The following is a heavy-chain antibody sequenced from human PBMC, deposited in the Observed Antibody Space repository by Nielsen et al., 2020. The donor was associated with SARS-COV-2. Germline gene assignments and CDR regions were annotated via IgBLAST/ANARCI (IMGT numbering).Heavy chain of an antibody. J-gene: IGHJ6*02. CDR3: ARVVDPLFYYYYGMDV. V-gene: IGHV3-20*01. D-gene: IGHD2-2*01. Sequence: GESLKISCAASGFTFDDYGMSWVRQAPGKGLEWVSGINWNGGSTGYADPVKGRFTISRDNAKNSLYLQMNSLRAEDTALYHCARVVDPLFYYYYGMDVWGQGTTVTVSS. CDR2: INWNGGST. CDR1: GFTFDDYG.